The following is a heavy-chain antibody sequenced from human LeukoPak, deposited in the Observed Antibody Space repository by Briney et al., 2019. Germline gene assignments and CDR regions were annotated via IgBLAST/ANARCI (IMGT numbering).Heavy chain of an antibody. D-gene: IGHD2-8*01. V-gene: IGHV1-2*02. CDR3: ARGPNHYYYMDF. Sequence: ASVKVSCKASGYSFTGYYMHWVRQAPGQGLEWMGWINPDGDVTKSAQKFQGRVTMTTDKSINTVFMELSGLTSDDTALYYCARGPNHYYYMDFWGKGTTVSVSS. J-gene: IGHJ6*03. CDR1: GYSFTGYY. CDR2: INPDGDVT.